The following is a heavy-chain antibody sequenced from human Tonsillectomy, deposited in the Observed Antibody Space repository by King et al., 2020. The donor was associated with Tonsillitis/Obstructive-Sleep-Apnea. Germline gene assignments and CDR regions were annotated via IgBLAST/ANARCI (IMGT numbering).Heavy chain of an antibody. CDR1: GYTFTTYG. V-gene: IGHV1-18*01. D-gene: IGHD3-22*01. CDR2: ISAYNGDT. J-gene: IGHJ4*02. CDR3: ARDSRSHYYDTMGYYTFEY. Sequence: VQLVESGAEVKKPGASVKVSCKASGYTFTTYGISWVRQAPGQGLEWMGWISAYNGDTNYAQKLQDRVTMTTDTSTSTAYMEVRSLRSDDTAVYYCARDSRSHYYDTMGYYTFEYWGQGTLVTVSS.